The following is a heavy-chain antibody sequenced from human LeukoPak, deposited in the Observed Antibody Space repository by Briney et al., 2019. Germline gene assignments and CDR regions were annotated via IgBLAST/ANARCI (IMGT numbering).Heavy chain of an antibody. CDR1: GFTFSSYS. CDR2: ISSSSSYI. J-gene: IGHJ3*02. V-gene: IGHV3-21*01. CDR3: ARSGSSSWDDAFDI. D-gene: IGHD6-13*01. Sequence: GGSLRLSCAASGFTFSSYSMNWVRQAPGKGLEWVSSISSSSSYIYYADSVKGRFTISRDNAKNSLYLQMNSLRAEDTAVYYCARSGSSSWDDAFDIWGQGTMVTVSS.